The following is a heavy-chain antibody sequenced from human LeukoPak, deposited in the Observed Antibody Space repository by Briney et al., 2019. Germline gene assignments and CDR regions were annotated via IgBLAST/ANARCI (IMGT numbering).Heavy chain of an antibody. D-gene: IGHD6-13*01. CDR2: IGTAGDT. V-gene: IGHV3-13*01. J-gene: IGHJ6*02. CDR3: ARERYSSRTHYYYGMDV. Sequence: GGSLRLSCATSGFTFSSYDMHWVRQATGKGLEWVSAIGTAGDTYYPGSVKGRFTISRESAKNSLYLQMNSLRAGDTAVYYCARERYSSRTHYYYGMDVWGQGTTVTVSS. CDR1: GFTFSSYD.